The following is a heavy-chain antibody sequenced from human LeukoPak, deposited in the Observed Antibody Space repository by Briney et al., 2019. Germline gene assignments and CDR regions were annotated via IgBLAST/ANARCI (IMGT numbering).Heavy chain of an antibody. J-gene: IGHJ3*02. Sequence: GSSLKISSKAAGYSSISYYVGRLLQMPAKSLEWMGIIYPGDSDTRHSPSFQGQVTISGDKSISTAYLQWSSLKASDTAMYYRARKGAQGDAFDIWGQGTMVTVSP. CDR3: ARKGAQGDAFDI. V-gene: IGHV5-51*01. CDR1: GYSSISYY. CDR2: IYPGDSDT. D-gene: IGHD1-26*01.